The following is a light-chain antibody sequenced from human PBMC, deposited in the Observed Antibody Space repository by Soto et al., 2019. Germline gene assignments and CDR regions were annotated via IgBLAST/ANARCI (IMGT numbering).Light chain of an antibody. CDR1: QSVSSN. J-gene: IGKJ5*01. Sequence: EIVMTQSPATLSVSPGERATLSCRAIQSVSSNLAWYQQKPGQAPRLLIYDASNRATGIPARFSGSGSETDFTLTISSLEPEDFAVYYCQQRSNWPHSITFGQGTRLEIK. CDR2: DAS. CDR3: QQRSNWPHSIT. V-gene: IGKV3-11*01.